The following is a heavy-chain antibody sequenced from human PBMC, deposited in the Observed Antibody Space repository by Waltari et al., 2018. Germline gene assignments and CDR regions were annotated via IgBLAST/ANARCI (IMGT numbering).Heavy chain of an antibody. CDR1: GGSFSCHF. V-gene: IGHV4-59*11. CDR3: ARGHGGSYYVFDY. CDR2: IYYSGST. J-gene: IGHJ4*02. Sequence: QVQLQESGPGLVKPSETLSLTCTVSGGSFSCHFWSWFRPPPGKGLEWLGYIYYSGSTDYNPSLKSRVTISVDTSKNQFSLKLSSVTAADTAVYYCARGHGGSYYVFDYWGQGTLVTVSS. D-gene: IGHD1-26*01.